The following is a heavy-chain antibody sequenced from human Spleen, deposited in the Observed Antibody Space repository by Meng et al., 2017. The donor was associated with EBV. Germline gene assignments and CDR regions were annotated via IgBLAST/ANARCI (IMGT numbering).Heavy chain of an antibody. D-gene: IGHD3-9*01. CDR1: GGSFIGYY. Sequence: QVQLQQWGAGLLKPSGPLSLPCAVYGGSFIGYYWSWIRPPPGKGLEWIGEINHSGSTNYNPSLKTRVTISLDTSKNQFSLKLSSVTAADTAEYYCARDRLLNPLRRFDYWGQGTLVTVSS. CDR3: ARDRLLNPLRRFDY. J-gene: IGHJ4*02. CDR2: INHSGST. V-gene: IGHV4-34*01.